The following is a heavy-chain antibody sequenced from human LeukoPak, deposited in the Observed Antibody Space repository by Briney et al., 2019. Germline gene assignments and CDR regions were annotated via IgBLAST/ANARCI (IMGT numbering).Heavy chain of an antibody. J-gene: IGHJ4*02. D-gene: IGHD2-8*01. CDR3: ARVHCTNGVCYIFDY. CDR2: INHSGST. Sequence: SETLSLTCAVYGGSFSGYYWSWIRQPPGKGLEWIGEINHSGSTNYNPSLKSRVTISVDTSKNQFSLKLSSVTAADTAVYYCARVHCTNGVCYIFDYWGQGTLVTVSS. V-gene: IGHV4-34*01. CDR1: GGSFSGYY.